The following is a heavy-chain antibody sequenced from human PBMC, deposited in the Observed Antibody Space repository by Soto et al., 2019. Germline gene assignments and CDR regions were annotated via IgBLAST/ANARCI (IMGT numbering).Heavy chain of an antibody. CDR1: GFTFSDHY. CDR3: VREGYCSSGSCYGILEY. D-gene: IGHD2-15*01. CDR2: IKNKANNYAT. Sequence: EVQLVESGGGLVQPGGSLRLSCAASGFTFSDHYMDWVRQAPGKGLEWVGRIKNKANNYATESAASVKGRFAISRDDSKNSLYLLMNSLKTEDTAVYYCVREGYCSSGSCYGILEYWGQGTLVTVSS. J-gene: IGHJ4*02. V-gene: IGHV3-72*01.